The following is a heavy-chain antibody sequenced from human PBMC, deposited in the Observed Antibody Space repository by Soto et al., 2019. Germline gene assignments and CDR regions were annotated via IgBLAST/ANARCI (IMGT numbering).Heavy chain of an antibody. D-gene: IGHD1-7*01. CDR1: GFSFSSDG. CDR2: ISYDGSYQ. V-gene: IGHV3-30*18. J-gene: IGHJ3*01. CDR3: AKDEISKTIRGDAFNF. Sequence: QVQLVESGGGVVQPGRSLRLSCAASGFSFSSDGMHWVRQAPGKGLEWVAVISYDGSYQFYVDSVKGRFTISRDNSKNTLYLQMNSLRAEDTAVYYCAKDEISKTIRGDAFNFWGQGTMVTVSS.